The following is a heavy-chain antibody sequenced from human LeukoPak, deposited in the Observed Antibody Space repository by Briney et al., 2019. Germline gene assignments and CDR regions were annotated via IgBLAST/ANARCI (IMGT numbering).Heavy chain of an antibody. V-gene: IGHV3-49*04. CDR3: TSCSSISCYTFDFDY. D-gene: IGHD2-2*02. J-gene: IGHJ4*02. CDR2: IRSKAYGGTT. CDR1: GFTVSSNE. Sequence: GGSLRLSCAASGFTVSSNEMSWVRQAPGKGLEWVGFIRSKAYGGTTEYAASVKGRSTISRDDSKSIAYLQMNSLKTEDTAVYYCTSCSSISCYTFDFDYWGQGTLVTVSS.